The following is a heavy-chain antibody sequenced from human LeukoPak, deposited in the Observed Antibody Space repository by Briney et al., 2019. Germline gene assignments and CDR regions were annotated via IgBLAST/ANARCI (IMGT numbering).Heavy chain of an antibody. V-gene: IGHV3-74*01. D-gene: IGHD2/OR15-2a*01. CDR2: INSDGSWT. CDR1: GNYW. CDR3: VSFYETY. J-gene: IGHJ4*02. Sequence: GGSLRLSCAASGNYWMHWVRQVPGKGLVWVSHINSDGSWTSYADSVKGRFTISKDNAKNTVYLQMNSLRAEDTAVYYCVSFYETYWGRGTLVTVSS.